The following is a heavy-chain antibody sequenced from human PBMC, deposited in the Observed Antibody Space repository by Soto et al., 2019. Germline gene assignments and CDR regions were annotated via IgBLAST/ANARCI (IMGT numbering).Heavy chain of an antibody. CDR1: GFTFSDYY. D-gene: IGHD4-17*01. CDR3: ASPTVTPHYGMDV. V-gene: IGHV3-11*01. Sequence: QVQLVESGGGLVKPGGSLRLSCAASGFTFSDYYMRWSRRAPGKGLEWVSYISSSGSTIYYADSVKCRFTISRDNAKNSLYMQMTSLRAAATAVYYCASPTVTPHYGMDVWGQGTTVTVSS. J-gene: IGHJ6*02. CDR2: ISSSGSTI.